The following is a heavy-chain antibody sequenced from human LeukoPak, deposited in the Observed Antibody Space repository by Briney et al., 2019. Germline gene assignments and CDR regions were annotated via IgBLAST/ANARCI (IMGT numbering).Heavy chain of an antibody. CDR3: ARGPGYCSSTSCYIRWFDP. J-gene: IGHJ5*02. CDR1: GYTFTSYD. CDR2: MNPNSGNT. Sequence: GASVKVSCKASGYTFTSYDINWVRRATGQGLEWMGWMNPNSGNTGYAQKFQGRVTMTRNTSISTAYMELSSLRSEDTAVYYCARGPGYCSSTSCYIRWFDPWGQGTLVTVSS. V-gene: IGHV1-8*01. D-gene: IGHD2-2*02.